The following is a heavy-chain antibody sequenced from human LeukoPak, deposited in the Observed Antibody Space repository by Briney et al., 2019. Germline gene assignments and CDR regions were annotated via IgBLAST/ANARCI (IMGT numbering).Heavy chain of an antibody. D-gene: IGHD3-22*01. J-gene: IGHJ3*02. CDR2: INHSGST. CDR3: ARGSRGITMIVVVITTSVGDAFDI. V-gene: IGHV4-34*01. CDR1: GGSFRGYY. Sequence: SETLSLTCAVYGGSFRGYYWSWIRQPPGKGLEWIGEINHSGSTNYNPSLKSRVTISVDTSKNQFSLKLSSVTAADTAVYYCARGSRGITMIVVVITTSVGDAFDIWGQGTMVTVSS.